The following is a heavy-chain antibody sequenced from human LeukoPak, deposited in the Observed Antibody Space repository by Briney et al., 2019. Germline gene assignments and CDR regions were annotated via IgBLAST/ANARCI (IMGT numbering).Heavy chain of an antibody. Sequence: GRSLRLSCAASGFTFSSYGMSWVRQAPGKGLEWVSAISGSGGSTYYADSVKGRFTISRDNSKNTLYLQMNSLRAEDTAVYYCASRRKSTMIVVRTFYYYYYMDVWGKGTTVTISS. J-gene: IGHJ6*03. CDR3: ASRRKSTMIVVRTFYYYYYMDV. D-gene: IGHD3-22*01. CDR2: ISGSGGST. CDR1: GFTFSSYG. V-gene: IGHV3-23*01.